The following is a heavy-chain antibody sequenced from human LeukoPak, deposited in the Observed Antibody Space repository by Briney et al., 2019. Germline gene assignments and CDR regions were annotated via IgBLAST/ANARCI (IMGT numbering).Heavy chain of an antibody. J-gene: IGHJ3*02. CDR1: GDSISSSSYY. CDR3: ARDQDCSSTSCSIAFAI. Sequence: SETLSLTCTVSGDSISSSSYYWGWIRQSPGKGLEWIGSIYYGGSTHYKSSLKSRVNISVDTSKNQFSLKLSSVTAADTAVYYCARDQDCSSTSCSIAFAIWGQGTMVTVSS. D-gene: IGHD2-2*01. CDR2: IYYGGST. V-gene: IGHV4-39*07.